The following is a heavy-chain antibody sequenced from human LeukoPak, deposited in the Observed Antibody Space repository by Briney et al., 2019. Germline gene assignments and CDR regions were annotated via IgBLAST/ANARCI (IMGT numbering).Heavy chain of an antibody. CDR2: MYYSGST. CDR1: GGSISSSSYF. Sequence: SETLSLTCTVSGGSISSSSYFWGWIRQPPGKGLEWIVSMYYSGSTYYNPSLKSRVTISVDTSKNQFSLKLNSVTAADTALYYCASYSSRYGYFDYWGQGTLVTVSS. J-gene: IGHJ4*02. CDR3: ASYSSRYGYFDY. D-gene: IGHD6-13*01. V-gene: IGHV4-39*01.